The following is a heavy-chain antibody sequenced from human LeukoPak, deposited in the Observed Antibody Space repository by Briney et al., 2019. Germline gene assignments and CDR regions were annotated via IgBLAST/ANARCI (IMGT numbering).Heavy chain of an antibody. J-gene: IGHJ4*02. V-gene: IGHV3-20*04. CDR1: GFTFDDYG. Sequence: PGGSLRLSCAASGFTFDDYGMSWVRQAPGKGLEWVSGINWNGGSTGYADSVKGRFTISRDNAKNYLYLQMNSLRAEDTALYYCALHLNYDILTGYWYWGQGTLVTVSS. D-gene: IGHD3-9*01. CDR3: ALHLNYDILTGYWY. CDR2: INWNGGST.